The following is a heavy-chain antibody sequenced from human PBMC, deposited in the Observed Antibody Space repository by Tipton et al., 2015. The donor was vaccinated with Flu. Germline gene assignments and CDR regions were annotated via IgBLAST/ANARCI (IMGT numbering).Heavy chain of an antibody. Sequence: PGLVKPSQTLSLTCTVSGGSISSGGAYWSWIRQPPGKGLEWIGNIYHSGSPYYNPSLKSRVTISVDTSKNQFSLKLSSVTAADTAVYYYARHGREFFYGSGTDYWGQGTLVTVSS. CDR1: GGSISSGGAY. CDR3: ARHGREFFYGSGTDY. CDR2: IYHSGSP. D-gene: IGHD3-10*01. J-gene: IGHJ4*02. V-gene: IGHV4-39*01.